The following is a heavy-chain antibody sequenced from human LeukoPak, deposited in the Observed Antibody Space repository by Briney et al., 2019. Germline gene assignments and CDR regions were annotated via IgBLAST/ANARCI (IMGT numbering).Heavy chain of an antibody. J-gene: IGHJ4*02. CDR3: TTGNWIS. CDR2: IKSKTDGGTT. D-gene: IGHD1-1*01. V-gene: IGHV3-15*01. Sequence: PGGSLRLSCAASGFTFSNAWMSWVRQAPGKGLEWVGRIKSKTDGGTTDYAAPVKGRFSITRDGSQNTQYLQMNSLKTEDTAVYYCTTGNWISWGQGTLVTVSS. CDR1: GFTFSNAW.